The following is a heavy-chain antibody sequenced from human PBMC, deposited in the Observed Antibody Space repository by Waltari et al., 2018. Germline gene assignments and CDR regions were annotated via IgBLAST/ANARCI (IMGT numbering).Heavy chain of an antibody. CDR1: GGSISSSSYY. CDR3: ARQGGADYFDY. J-gene: IGHJ4*02. D-gene: IGHD1-26*01. Sequence: QLQLQESGPGLVKPSETLSLTCTVSGGSISSSSYYWGWIRQPPGKGLEWIGSIYYSGSTYYNPSLKSRVTISVDTSKNHFSLKLSSVTAADTAVYYCARQGGADYFDYWGQGTLVTVSS. V-gene: IGHV4-39*01. CDR2: IYYSGST.